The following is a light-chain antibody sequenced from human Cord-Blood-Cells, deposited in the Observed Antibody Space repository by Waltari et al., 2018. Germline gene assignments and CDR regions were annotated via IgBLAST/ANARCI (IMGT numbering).Light chain of an antibody. V-gene: IGLV2-14*01. CDR3: SSYTSSSTWV. CDR1: RRDVCGFNH. J-gene: IGLJ3*02. Sequence: SALTPPASLSGSPGQSVPLPFPGTRRDVCGFNHCSWYQPHPGKAPQLMIYEVSKRPSGVSNRFSGSKSGNTASLTISGLQAEDEADYYCSSYTSSSTWVFGGGTKLTVL. CDR2: EVS.